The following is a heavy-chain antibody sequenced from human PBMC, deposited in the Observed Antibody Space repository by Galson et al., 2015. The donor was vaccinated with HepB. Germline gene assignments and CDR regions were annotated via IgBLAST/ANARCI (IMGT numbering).Heavy chain of an antibody. Sequence: SLRLSCAASGFTFSSYGMSWVRQAPGKGLEWVSGISGSGGSTYYADSVKGRFTISRDKSKNTLYLQMNSLRAEDTAVYYCARDDPPEMATADATRGMDVWGQGTTVTVSS. CDR2: ISGSGGST. D-gene: IGHD5-24*01. CDR3: ARDDPPEMATADATRGMDV. J-gene: IGHJ6*02. V-gene: IGHV3-23*01. CDR1: GFTFSSYG.